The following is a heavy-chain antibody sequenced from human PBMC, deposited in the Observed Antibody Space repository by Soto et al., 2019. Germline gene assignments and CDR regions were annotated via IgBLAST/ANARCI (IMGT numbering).Heavy chain of an antibody. CDR3: ASRSWLFAFDY. V-gene: IGHV4-39*01. CDR2: IYYSGST. J-gene: IGHJ4*02. CDR1: GGSISSSSYY. Sequence: QLQLQESGPGLVKPSETLSLTCTVSGGSISSSSYYWGWIRQPPGKGLEWIGSIYYSGSTYYNPSPKSRFTISVNTTQNQFSLKMSSVTAADTAVYYCASRSWLFAFDYWGQGTLVTVS. D-gene: IGHD3-22*01.